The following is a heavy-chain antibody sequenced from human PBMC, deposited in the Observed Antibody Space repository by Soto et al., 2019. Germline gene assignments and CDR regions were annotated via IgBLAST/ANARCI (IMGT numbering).Heavy chain of an antibody. V-gene: IGHV1-69*13. CDR1: GGTFSSYA. D-gene: IGHD5-18*01. J-gene: IGHJ4*02. CDR2: VIPIFGTA. Sequence: SVKVSCKASGGTFSSYAISWVRQAPGQGLEWMGGVIPIFGTANYAQKFQGRVTITADESTSTAYMELSSLRSEDTAVYYCARTLYYRGYSYGLFDYWGQGTLVTAPQ. CDR3: ARTLYYRGYSYGLFDY.